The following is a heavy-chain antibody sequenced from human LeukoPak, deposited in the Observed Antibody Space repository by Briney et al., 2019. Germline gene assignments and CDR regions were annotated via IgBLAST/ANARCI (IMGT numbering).Heavy chain of an antibody. J-gene: IGHJ4*02. D-gene: IGHD5-24*01. V-gene: IGHV3-30*02. Sequence: SGGSLRLSCAASGFTFSGYGMHWVRQAPGKGLEWVAFIRYDGSNKYYADSVKGRFTISRDNSKNTLYLQMNSLRAEDTAVYYCAKDRDGYNPYYFDYWGQGTLVTVSS. CDR1: GFTFSGYG. CDR3: AKDRDGYNPYYFDY. CDR2: IRYDGSNK.